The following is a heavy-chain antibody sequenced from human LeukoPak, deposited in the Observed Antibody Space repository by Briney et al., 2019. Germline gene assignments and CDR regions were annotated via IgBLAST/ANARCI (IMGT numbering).Heavy chain of an antibody. CDR1: GGSISSGSYY. Sequence: SQTLSLTCTVSGGSISSGSYYWSWTRQPAGKGLEWIGRIYTSGSTNYNPSLKSRVTISVDTSKNQFSLKLSSVTAADTAVYYCARVVTGEANWFDPWGQGTLVTVSS. V-gene: IGHV4-61*02. J-gene: IGHJ5*02. CDR3: ARVVTGEANWFDP. CDR2: IYTSGST. D-gene: IGHD5-18*01.